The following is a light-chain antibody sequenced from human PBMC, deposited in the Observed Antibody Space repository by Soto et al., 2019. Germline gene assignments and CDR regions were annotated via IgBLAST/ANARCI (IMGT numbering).Light chain of an antibody. J-gene: IGLJ2*01. CDR3: AAWDDSLNGVV. CDR1: SSNIGSNT. V-gene: IGLV1-44*01. Sequence: QSVLTQPPSASGTPGQRVTISCSGSSSNIGSNTVNWYQQLPGTAPKLLIYSNNQRPSGVPDRFSDSKSVTSASLAISGLQSEDEADYYCAAWDDSLNGVVFGGGTKLTVL. CDR2: SNN.